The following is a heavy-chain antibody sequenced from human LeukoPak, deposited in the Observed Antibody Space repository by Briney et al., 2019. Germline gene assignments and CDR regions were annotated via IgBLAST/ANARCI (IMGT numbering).Heavy chain of an antibody. CDR1: GFSLGTSGVG. D-gene: IGHD3-22*01. Sequence: SGPTLVNPTQTLTLSCTCSGFSLGTSGVGVGWIRQPPGKALEWLALIYWNDDKRYSPSLKSRLTLTKDTSKNQVVLTMTNMDPVDTATYYCAHTFYDSSVGPFDYWGQGTLVTVSS. J-gene: IGHJ4*02. V-gene: IGHV2-5*01. CDR2: IYWNDDK. CDR3: AHTFYDSSVGPFDY.